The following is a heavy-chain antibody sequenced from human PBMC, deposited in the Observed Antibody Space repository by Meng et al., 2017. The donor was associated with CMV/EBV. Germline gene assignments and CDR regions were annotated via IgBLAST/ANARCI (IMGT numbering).Heavy chain of an antibody. CDR2: INHSGST. V-gene: IGHV4-34*01. CDR1: GGSFSGYY. Sequence: SETLSLTCAVYGGSFSGYYWSWIRQPPGKGLEWIGEINHSGSTNYNPSLKSRVTISVDTSKNQFSLKLSSVTAADTAVYYCARGGGAKGDGGDYWGQGTLVTVSS. CDR3: ARGGGAKGDGGDY. D-gene: IGHD2-21*02. J-gene: IGHJ4*02.